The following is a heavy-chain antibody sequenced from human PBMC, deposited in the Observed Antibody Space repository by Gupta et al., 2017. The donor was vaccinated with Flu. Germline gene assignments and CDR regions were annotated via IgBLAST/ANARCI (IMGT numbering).Heavy chain of an antibody. J-gene: IGHJ4*02. CDR1: GFTFSSYG. CDR2: IWYDGSNK. Sequence: RLSCAASGFTFSSYGMHWVRQAPGKGLEWVAVIWYDGSNKYYADSVKGRFTISRDNSKNTLYLQMNSLRAEDTAVYYCARDLAFEGPYGGNSFDYWGQGTLVTVSS. CDR3: ARDLAFEGPYGGNSFDY. V-gene: IGHV3-33*01. D-gene: IGHD4-23*01.